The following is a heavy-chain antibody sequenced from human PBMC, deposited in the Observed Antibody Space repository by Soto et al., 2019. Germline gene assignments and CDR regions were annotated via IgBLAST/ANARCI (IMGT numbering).Heavy chain of an antibody. V-gene: IGHV3-21*01. Sequence: GGSLRLSCAASGFTFSSYSMNWVRQAPGKGLEWVSSISSSSSYIYYADSVKGRFTISRDNAKNSLYPQMNSLRAEDTAVYYCARDMVRGVIIGWFDPWGQGT. J-gene: IGHJ5*02. CDR3: ARDMVRGVIIGWFDP. D-gene: IGHD3-10*01. CDR2: ISSSSSYI. CDR1: GFTFSSYS.